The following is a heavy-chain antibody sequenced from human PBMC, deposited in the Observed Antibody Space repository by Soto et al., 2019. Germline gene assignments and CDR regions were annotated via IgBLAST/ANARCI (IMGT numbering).Heavy chain of an antibody. J-gene: IGHJ5*02. D-gene: IGHD1-26*01. CDR3: TRRRGDSGSYSSHWFDP. CDR2: IYYTGTT. V-gene: IGHV4-39*01. CDR1: GGSISNSIYY. Sequence: QLQLQASGPGLVKPSETLSLTCTVSGGSISNSIYYWGWTRQPPGKGLEWIGTIYYTGTTYYNPYPQSRVTISVDTSKSQFSLRLSSVTAADTAVYYCTRRRGDSGSYSSHWFDPWGQGTLVTVSS.